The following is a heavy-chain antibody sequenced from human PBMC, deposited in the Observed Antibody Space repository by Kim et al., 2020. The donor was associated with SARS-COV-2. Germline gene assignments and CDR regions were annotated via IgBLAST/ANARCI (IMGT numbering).Heavy chain of an antibody. J-gene: IGHJ4*02. V-gene: IGHV3-74*01. CDR3: AREDLRSQSG. CDR2: ST. Sequence: STSYAASVKGRFTISRDNAKNTLYLQMNSLRAEDTAVYYCAREDLRSQSGWGQGTLVTVSS. D-gene: IGHD5-12*01.